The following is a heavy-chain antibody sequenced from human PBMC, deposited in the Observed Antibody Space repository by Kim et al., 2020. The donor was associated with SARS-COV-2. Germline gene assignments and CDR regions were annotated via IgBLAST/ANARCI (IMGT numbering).Heavy chain of an antibody. V-gene: IGHV1-69*02. D-gene: IGHD2-2*01. Sequence: QKFQARVTITADKSTSTAYMELSSLRSEDTAVYYCARNKYDYSSYYYMDVWGKGTTVTVSS. CDR3: ARNKYDYSSYYYMDV. J-gene: IGHJ6*03.